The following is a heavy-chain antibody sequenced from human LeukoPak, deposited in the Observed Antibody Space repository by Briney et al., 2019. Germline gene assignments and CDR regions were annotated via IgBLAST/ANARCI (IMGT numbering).Heavy chain of an antibody. CDR2: IYSGGST. CDR3: ARAWQQLVPFDY. D-gene: IGHD6-13*01. CDR1: GFTVSSNY. J-gene: IGHJ4*02. Sequence: GGSLRLSCAASGFTVSSNYMSWVRQAPGKGLDWVSVIYSGGSTYYADSVKGRFTISRDNSKNTLYLQMNSLRAEDTAVYYCARAWQQLVPFDYWGQGTLVTVSS. V-gene: IGHV3-66*01.